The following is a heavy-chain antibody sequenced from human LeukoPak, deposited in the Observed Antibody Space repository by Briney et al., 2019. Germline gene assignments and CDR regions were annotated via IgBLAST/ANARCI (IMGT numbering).Heavy chain of an antibody. V-gene: IGHV3-23*01. Sequence: PGGSLRLSCAAPGFRFSSYALSWVRQAPGKGLEWVSGISGSGGSTNYADSVKGRFTISRDNSKNTLYLQMNSLRAEDTAVYYCAKDAAGPEYWGQGTLVTVSS. CDR2: ISGSGGST. CDR1: GFRFSSYA. CDR3: AKDAAGPEY. D-gene: IGHD6-13*01. J-gene: IGHJ4*02.